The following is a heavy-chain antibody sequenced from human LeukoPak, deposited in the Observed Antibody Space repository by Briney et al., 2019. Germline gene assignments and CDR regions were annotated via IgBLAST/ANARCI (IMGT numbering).Heavy chain of an antibody. V-gene: IGHV4-61*02. CDR2: IYTSGST. Sequence: SETLSLTCTVSGGSISSGSYYWSWIRQPAGKGLEWIGRIYTSGSTNYNPSLKSRVTISVDTSKNQFSLKLSSVTAADTAVYYCARDRVLSAAIGIYYYYYMDVWGKGTTVTISS. D-gene: IGHD2-2*02. CDR3: ARDRVLSAAIGIYYYYYMDV. J-gene: IGHJ6*03. CDR1: GGSISSGSYY.